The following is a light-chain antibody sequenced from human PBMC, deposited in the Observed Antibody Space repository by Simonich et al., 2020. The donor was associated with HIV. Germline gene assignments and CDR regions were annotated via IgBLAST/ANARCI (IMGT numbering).Light chain of an antibody. CDR1: QSLLRSDGKTY. CDR3: MQGLYIPLT. J-gene: IGKJ4*01. V-gene: IGKV2-29*02. Sequence: DTVMTQTPLSLSVTPGQPASIPCKSSQSLLRSDGKTYLDWYLQKAGQSPQLLIYEVSRRFSGVPDRFSGSGSGTDFTLQISRVEAEDVGVYYCMQGLYIPLTFGGGTKVEIK. CDR2: EVS.